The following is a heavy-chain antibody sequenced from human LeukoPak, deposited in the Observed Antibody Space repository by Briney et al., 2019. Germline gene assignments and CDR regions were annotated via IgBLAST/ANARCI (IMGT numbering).Heavy chain of an antibody. CDR2: INSDVNST. CDR1: KFTFSSYW. D-gene: IGHD6-19*01. V-gene: IGHV3-74*01. CDR3: AKADGGQWPSSYYYYYMDV. J-gene: IGHJ6*03. Sequence: GGSLRLSCAASKFTFSSYWMHWVRHAPGKGLVWVSRINSDVNSTNYADSVKGRFTISRDNAKNTLYLQMNSLRAEDTAVYYCAKADGGQWPSSYYYYYMDVWGKGTTVTVSS.